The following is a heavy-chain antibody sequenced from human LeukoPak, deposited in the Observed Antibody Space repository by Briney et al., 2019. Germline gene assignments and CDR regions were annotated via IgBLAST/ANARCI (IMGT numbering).Heavy chain of an antibody. V-gene: IGHV4-4*02. CDR2: MYLSGTT. Sequence: ASETLSLTCTVSGDSITSLDLWSWVRQPPGKGLEWIGEMYLSGTTHSNPSVKSRVTISIDKSKNQFFLNLSSVTAADTAVYYCARSRAFNSGAFDPWGQGSLVTVSS. J-gene: IGHJ5*02. D-gene: IGHD1-26*01. CDR3: ARSRAFNSGAFDP. CDR1: GDSITSLDL.